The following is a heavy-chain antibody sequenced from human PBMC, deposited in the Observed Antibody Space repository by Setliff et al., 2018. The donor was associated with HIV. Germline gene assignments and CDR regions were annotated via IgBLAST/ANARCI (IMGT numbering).Heavy chain of an antibody. CDR1: GYNFTDYD. J-gene: IGHJ5*02. V-gene: IGHV1-8*02. CDR2: MNPNNGNT. CDR3: ARGTSPRPASVLEFLEWLFPNWFDP. Sequence: ASVKVSCKASGYNFTDYDINWARQVTGQGLEWMGWMNPNNGNTSYAEKFQGIVTMTRDTSISTAYMELRSRRSDDTAVYYCARGTSPRPASVLEFLEWLFPNWFDPWGQGTLVTVAS. D-gene: IGHD3-3*02.